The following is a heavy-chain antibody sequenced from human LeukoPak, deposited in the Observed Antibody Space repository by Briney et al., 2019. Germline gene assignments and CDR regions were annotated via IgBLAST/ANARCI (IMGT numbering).Heavy chain of an antibody. D-gene: IGHD5-18*01. CDR2: IYYSGST. J-gene: IGHJ4*02. CDR3: ARVDTAMVSYFDY. Sequence: PSETLSLTCTDSGGSISSYYWSWLRQPPGKGLEWIGYIYYSGSTNYNPSLKSRVTISVDTSKNQFSLKLSSVTAADTAVYYCARVDTAMVSYFDYWGQGTLVTVSS. V-gene: IGHV4-59*01. CDR1: GGSISSYY.